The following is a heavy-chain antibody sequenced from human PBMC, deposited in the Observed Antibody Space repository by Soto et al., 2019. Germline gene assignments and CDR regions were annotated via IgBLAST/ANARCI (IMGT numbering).Heavy chain of an antibody. CDR3: ARVPSP. Sequence: QLQLQESGSGLVKPSQTLSLTCAVSGGSISSGGYSWSWIRQPPGKGLEWIGYIYHSGSTYYNPSHKRPVTLAVDRSTNQFPRKLSSVPAADTAVYYCARVPSPWGQGTLVTVSS. CDR2: IYHSGST. V-gene: IGHV4-30-2*01. CDR1: GGSISSGGYS. J-gene: IGHJ5*02.